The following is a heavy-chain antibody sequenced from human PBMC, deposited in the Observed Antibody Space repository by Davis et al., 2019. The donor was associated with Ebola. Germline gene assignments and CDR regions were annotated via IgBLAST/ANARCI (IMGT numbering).Heavy chain of an antibody. CDR2: IHYIGST. V-gene: IGHV4-61*01. CDR3: ASAPQRWSNYFFDY. J-gene: IGHJ4*02. CDR1: GGPVSSGRYY. D-gene: IGHD5-18*01. Sequence: PSETLSLTCTVSGGPVSSGRYYWSWSRQPPGKGLEWIRYIHYIGSTSYNPSIKSPVTLSVDTSKNQFSLKLSSVTAADTAVYYCASAPQRWSNYFFDYWGQGTLIPVSS.